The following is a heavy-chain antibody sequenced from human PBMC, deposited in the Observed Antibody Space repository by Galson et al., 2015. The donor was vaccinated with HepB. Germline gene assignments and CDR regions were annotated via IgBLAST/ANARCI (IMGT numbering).Heavy chain of an antibody. J-gene: IGHJ6*02. Sequence: SLRLSCAASGFTFSSYGMHWVRQAPGKGLEWVAVIWYDGSNKYYADSVKGRFTISRDNSKNTLYLQMNSLRAEDTAVYYCARDPEWLVSNVLYGMDDWGQGTTVTVSS. D-gene: IGHD6-19*01. CDR1: GFTFSSYG. CDR2: IWYDGSNK. V-gene: IGHV3-33*01. CDR3: ARDPEWLVSNVLYGMDD.